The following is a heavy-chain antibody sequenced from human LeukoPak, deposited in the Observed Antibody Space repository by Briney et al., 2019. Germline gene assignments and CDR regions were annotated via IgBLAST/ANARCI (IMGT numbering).Heavy chain of an antibody. D-gene: IGHD4-23*01. CDR2: ISYDGSNK. V-gene: IGHV3-30*03. CDR3: ATVGGNSDY. CDR1: GFTFSSYG. J-gene: IGHJ4*02. Sequence: GGSLRLSCAASGFTFSSYGMHWVRQAPGKGLEWVAVISYDGSNKYYADSVKGRFTISRDNSKNTLYLQMNSLRAEDTAVYYCATVGGNSDYWGQGTLVTVSS.